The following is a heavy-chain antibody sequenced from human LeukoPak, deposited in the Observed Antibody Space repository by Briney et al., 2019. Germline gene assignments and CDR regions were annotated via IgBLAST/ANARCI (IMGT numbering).Heavy chain of an antibody. CDR1: GYTFTGYY. J-gene: IGHJ6*02. V-gene: IGHV1-2*04. Sequence: EASVKVSCKASGYTFTGYYMHWVRQAPGQGLEWMGWINPNSGGTNYAQKFQGWVTMTRDTSISTAYMELSRLRSEDTAVYYCARSADDYGDSSYYYYGMDVWGQGTTVTVSS. CDR3: ARSADDYGDSSYYYYGMDV. CDR2: INPNSGGT. D-gene: IGHD4-17*01.